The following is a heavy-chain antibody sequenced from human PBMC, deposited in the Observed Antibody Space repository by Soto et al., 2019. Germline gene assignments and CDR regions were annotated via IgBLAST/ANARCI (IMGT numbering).Heavy chain of an antibody. V-gene: IGHV4-59*01. J-gene: IGHJ3*02. Sequence: SETLSLTCTVSGGSISSYYWSWIRQPPGKGLEWIGYIYYSGSTNYNPSLKRRVTISVDTSKNQFSLKLSSLTAAETAAYYCERCTTVNAERLEAFDIRGRGTIVPGSS. CDR3: ERCTTVNAERLEAFDI. CDR1: GGSISSYY. D-gene: IGHD4-4*01. CDR2: IYYSGST.